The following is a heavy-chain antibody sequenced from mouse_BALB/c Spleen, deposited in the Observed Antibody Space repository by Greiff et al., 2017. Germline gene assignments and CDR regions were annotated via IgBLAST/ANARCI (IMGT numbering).Heavy chain of an antibody. Sequence: EVQLVESGGDLVKPGGSLKLSCAASGFTFSSYGMSWVRQTPDKRLEWVATISSGGSYTYYPDSVKGRFTISRDNAKNTLYLQMSSLKSEDTAMYYCARQTVVARFYYFDYWGQGTTLTVSS. V-gene: IGHV5-6*01. D-gene: IGHD1-1*01. CDR1: GFTFSSYG. CDR3: ARQTVVARFYYFDY. J-gene: IGHJ2*01. CDR2: ISSGGSYT.